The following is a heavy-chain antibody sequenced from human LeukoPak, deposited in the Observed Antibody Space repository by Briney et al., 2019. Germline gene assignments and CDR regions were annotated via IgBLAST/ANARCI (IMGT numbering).Heavy chain of an antibody. CDR2: IYHSGTT. CDR3: ATMKAVRVNDFWSGYPDY. V-gene: IGHV4-61*01. CDR1: GGSIRSTTHY. J-gene: IGHJ4*02. D-gene: IGHD3-3*01. Sequence: SETLSLTCTVSGGSIRSTTHYWSWIRQPPGKGLEWIGNIYHSGTTNYNPSLRSRVTISVDTSKNQFSLKLSSVTAADTAVYYCATMKAVRVNDFWSGYPDYWGQGTLVTVSS.